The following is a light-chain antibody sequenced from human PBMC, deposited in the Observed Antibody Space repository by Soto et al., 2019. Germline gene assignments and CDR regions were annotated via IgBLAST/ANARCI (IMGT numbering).Light chain of an antibody. CDR3: QQRSTRLT. J-gene: IGKJ4*01. CDR1: QSVSSY. Sequence: EIVLTQSPATLSLSPGERATLSCRASQSVSSYLAWYQQKPGQAPRLLIYDASNRATGIPARFSGSGSGADFTLTISSLEPEDFAVYYCQQRSTRLTFGEGTKVDIK. CDR2: DAS. V-gene: IGKV3-11*01.